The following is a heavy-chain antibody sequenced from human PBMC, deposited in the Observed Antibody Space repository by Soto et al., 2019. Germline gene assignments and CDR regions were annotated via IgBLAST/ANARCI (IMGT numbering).Heavy chain of an antibody. J-gene: IGHJ4*02. CDR2: IYYSGST. D-gene: IGHD3-10*01. V-gene: IGHV4-30-4*01. CDR1: GGSISSGDYY. CDR3: TRAQGSGFLVS. Sequence: QVQLQESGPGLVKPSQTLSLTCTVSGGSISSGDYYWSWIRQPPGKGLEWIGYIYYSGSTYYNPSLTSRVTISVDTSKTQFSLKLSSVTAADTAVYYCTRAQGSGFLVSWGQGTLVTVSS.